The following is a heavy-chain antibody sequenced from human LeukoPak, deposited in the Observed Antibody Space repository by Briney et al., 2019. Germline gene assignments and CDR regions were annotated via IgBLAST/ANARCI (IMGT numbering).Heavy chain of an antibody. J-gene: IGHJ6*03. D-gene: IGHD6-13*01. CDR3: ARGYSSSWYYYYYYMDV. CDR2: ISAYNGNT. V-gene: IGHV1-18*04. Sequence: ASVKVSCKASGYTFTGHYIHWVRQAPGQGLEWMGWISAYNGNTNYAQKLQGRVTMTTDTSTSTAYMELRSLRSDDTAVYYCARGYSSSWYYYYYYMDVWGKGTTVTVSS. CDR1: GYTFTGHY.